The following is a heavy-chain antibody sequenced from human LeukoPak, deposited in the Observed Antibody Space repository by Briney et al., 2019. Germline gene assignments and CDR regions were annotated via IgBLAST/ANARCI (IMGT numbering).Heavy chain of an antibody. CDR1: GGSISSYY. J-gene: IGHJ4*02. CDR2: IYYSGST. V-gene: IGHV4-59*08. Sequence: PSETLSLTCTVSGGSISSYYWSWIRQPPGKGLEWIGYIYYSGSTNYNPSLKSRVTISVDTSKNQFSLKLSSVTAADTAVYYCASRIAAAENFDYWGQGTLVTVSS. D-gene: IGHD6-13*01. CDR3: ASRIAAAENFDY.